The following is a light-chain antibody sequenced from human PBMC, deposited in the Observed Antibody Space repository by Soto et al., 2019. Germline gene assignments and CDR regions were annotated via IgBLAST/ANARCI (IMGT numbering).Light chain of an antibody. CDR2: MND. CDR1: TSNILRNY. V-gene: IGLV1-47*01. Sequence: QSVLTQPPSASGNPGQRLTISCSGSTSNILRNYVYWYRQFPGTAPRLLISMNDRRPSGVPDRFSGSKSGTSASLAISGLRSEDEADYYCASWDDSLSGYVFGTGTKVTVL. CDR3: ASWDDSLSGYV. J-gene: IGLJ1*01.